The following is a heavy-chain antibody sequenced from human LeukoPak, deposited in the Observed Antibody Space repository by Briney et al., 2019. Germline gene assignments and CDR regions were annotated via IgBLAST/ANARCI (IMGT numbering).Heavy chain of an antibody. V-gene: IGHV3-23*01. CDR3: AKDLHWGLDY. CDR2: ISGSGGST. D-gene: IGHD7-27*01. J-gene: IGHJ4*02. Sequence: GGSLRLSCAASGFTFSTYGMSWVRQAPGKGLEWVSAISGSGGSTYHADSVKGRFTISRDNSKNTLYLQMNSLRAEDTAVYYCAKDLHWGLDYWGQGTLVTVSS. CDR1: GFTFSTYG.